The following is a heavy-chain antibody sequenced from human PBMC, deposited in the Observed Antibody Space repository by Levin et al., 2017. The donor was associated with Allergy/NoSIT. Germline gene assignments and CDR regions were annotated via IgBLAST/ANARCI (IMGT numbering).Heavy chain of an antibody. CDR3: ARGSDY. CDR2: IYSGGST. CDR1: GFTVSSHY. V-gene: IGHV3-53*01. J-gene: IGHJ4*02. Sequence: GESLKISCAASGFTVSSHYMSWVRQAPGKGLEWVSVIYSGGSTYYADSVKGRFTISRDNSKNTLYLQMNSLRAEDTAVYYCARGSDYWGQGTLVTVSS.